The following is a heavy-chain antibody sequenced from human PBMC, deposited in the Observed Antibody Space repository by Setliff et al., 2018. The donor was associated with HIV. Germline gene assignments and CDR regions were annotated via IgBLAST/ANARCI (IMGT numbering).Heavy chain of an antibody. CDR3: ARDPPCSGGTCYSWGFDY. Sequence: SETLSLACTVSGGAISTYYWGWIRQPPGKGLEWIGSLSHSGSTYYNPSLKSRVTISVDTSKNQFSLKLSSVTAADTAVYYCARDPPCSGGTCYSWGFDYWGQGTQVTVAS. D-gene: IGHD2-15*01. J-gene: IGHJ4*02. V-gene: IGHV4-38-2*02. CDR1: GGAISTYY. CDR2: LSHSGST.